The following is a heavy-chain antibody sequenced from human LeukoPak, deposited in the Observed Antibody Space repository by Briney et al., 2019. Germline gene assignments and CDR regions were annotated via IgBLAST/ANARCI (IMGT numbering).Heavy chain of an antibody. CDR3: ARDPQLDCSGGSCYLYYFDY. CDR1: GFTFSSYG. Sequence: QTGGSLRLSCAASGFTFSSYGMHWVRQAPGKGLEWVAVISYDGSNKYYADSVKGRFTISRDNSKNTLYLQMNSLRAEDTAVYYCARDPQLDCSGGSCYLYYFDYWGQGTLVTVSS. J-gene: IGHJ4*02. CDR2: ISYDGSNK. D-gene: IGHD2-15*01. V-gene: IGHV3-30*03.